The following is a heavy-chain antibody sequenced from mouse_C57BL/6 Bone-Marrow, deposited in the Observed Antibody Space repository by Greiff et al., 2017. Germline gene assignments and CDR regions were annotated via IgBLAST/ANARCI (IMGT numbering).Heavy chain of an antibody. CDR2: IYPGSGNT. V-gene: IGHV1-76*01. D-gene: IGHD4-1*01. Sequence: QVHVKQSGAELVRPGASVKLSCKASGYTFTDYYINWVKQRPGQGLEWIARIYPGSGNTYYNEKFKGKATLTAEKSSSTAYMQLSSLTSEDSAVYFCARAGGTGTIAYWGQGTLVTVSA. J-gene: IGHJ3*01. CDR1: GYTFTDYY. CDR3: ARAGGTGTIAY.